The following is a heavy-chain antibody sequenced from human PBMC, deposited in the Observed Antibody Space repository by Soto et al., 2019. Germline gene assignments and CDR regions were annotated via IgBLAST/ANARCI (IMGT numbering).Heavy chain of an antibody. Sequence: GASVKVSCKASGYTFTSYGISWVRQAPGQGLEWMGWISAYNGNTNYAQKLQGRVTMTTDTSTSTAYMELRSLRSDDTAVYYCARDKWMDVVVPAAMTADYWGQGTLVTVSS. CDR2: ISAYNGNT. J-gene: IGHJ4*02. CDR3: ARDKWMDVVVPAAMTADY. V-gene: IGHV1-18*01. D-gene: IGHD2-2*01. CDR1: GYTFTSYG.